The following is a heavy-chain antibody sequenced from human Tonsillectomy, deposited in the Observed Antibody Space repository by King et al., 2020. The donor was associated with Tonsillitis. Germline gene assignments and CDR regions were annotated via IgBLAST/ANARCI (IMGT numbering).Heavy chain of an antibody. V-gene: IGHV3-7*03. CDR3: ARDYSYYENNAWYDAFDV. Sequence: VQLVESGGGLVQPGGSLSLSCAASGSTFGVYLMTWVRQAPGKGLEWVANIKYDGSDKHYVDSVKGRFTISRDNAKNSLYLQMNNLSAEDTAVYYCARDYSYYENNAWYDAFDVWGQGTMVTVSS. D-gene: IGHD3-16*01. CDR2: IKYDGSDK. J-gene: IGHJ3*01. CDR1: GSTFGVYL.